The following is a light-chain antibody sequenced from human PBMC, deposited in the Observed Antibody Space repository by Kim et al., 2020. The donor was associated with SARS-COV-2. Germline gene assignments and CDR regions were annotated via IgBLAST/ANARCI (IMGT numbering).Light chain of an antibody. J-gene: IGKJ2*02. CDR2: KAS. Sequence: DIQMTQSPSTLSASVGDRVTITCRASQSVSSWLAWYQQRPGKARNLLIYKASGLQSGVPSRFSGSGSGTEFTLTISSLQPDDFATYSNHQYRVYPCTFGQGTKLE. CDR1: QSVSSW. V-gene: IGKV1-5*03. CDR3: HQYRVYPCT.